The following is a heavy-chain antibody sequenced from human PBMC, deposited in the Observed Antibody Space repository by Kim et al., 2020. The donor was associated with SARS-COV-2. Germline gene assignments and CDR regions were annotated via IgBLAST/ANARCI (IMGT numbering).Heavy chain of an antibody. CDR3: ARFYSSGYNDAFDV. J-gene: IGHJ3*01. V-gene: IGHV3-21*01. CDR1: GFVFSSYS. Sequence: GGSLRHSCAASGFVFSSYSMNWVRQAPGKGLEWISSISSSSSFIHYSDSVKGRCNITRDNAKHSVYLHMNSLRAEDTAIYYCARFYSSGYNDAFDVWGRGTMVTVSS. CDR2: ISSSSSFI. D-gene: IGHD3-22*01.